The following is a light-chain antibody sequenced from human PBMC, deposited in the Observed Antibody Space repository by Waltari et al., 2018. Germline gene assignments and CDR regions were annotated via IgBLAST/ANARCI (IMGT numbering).Light chain of an antibody. CDR1: SSDVGGYDY. J-gene: IGLJ2*01. CDR3: TSYTSSSTVL. Sequence: QSALTQPASVSGSPGQSIAISCTGTSSDVGGYDYVSWYQHHPGKAPKLMIYDVSKRPSGVSNRCSGSKSGNTASLTISGLQAEDEADYYCTSYTSSSTVLFGGGTKLTVL. CDR2: DVS. V-gene: IGLV2-14*03.